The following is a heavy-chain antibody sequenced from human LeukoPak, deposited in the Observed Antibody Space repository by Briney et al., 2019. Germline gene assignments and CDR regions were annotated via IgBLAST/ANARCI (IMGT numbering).Heavy chain of an antibody. D-gene: IGHD3-22*01. V-gene: IGHV4-30-2*01. CDR1: GGSISSGDYS. J-gene: IGHJ5*02. CDR3: ARGYYDSSGYYYLGNWFDP. Sequence: SETLSLTCAVSGGSISSGDYSWGWIRQPPGKGLEGIGYIYHSGSTYYNPSLKSRVTISVARSKNQFSLKLSSVTAADTAVYYCARGYYDSSGYYYLGNWFDPWGQGTLVTVSS. CDR2: IYHSGST.